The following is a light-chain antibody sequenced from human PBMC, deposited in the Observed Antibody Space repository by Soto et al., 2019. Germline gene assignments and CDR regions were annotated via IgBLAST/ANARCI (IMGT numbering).Light chain of an antibody. Sequence: QAVLTQPASVSGSLGQSITISCTGTTRDIAGYNYISWYQQLPGKAPKLMIYQVTIRPSGISNRFSGSKSGNTASLTISGLQAEDEADYYCSSYTSSSTPLVFGTGTKVTVL. CDR3: SSYTSSSTPLV. CDR1: TRDIAGYNY. V-gene: IGLV2-14*01. J-gene: IGLJ1*01. CDR2: QVT.